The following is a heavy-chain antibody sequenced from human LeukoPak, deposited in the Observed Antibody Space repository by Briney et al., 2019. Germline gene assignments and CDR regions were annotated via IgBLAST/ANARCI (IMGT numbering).Heavy chain of an antibody. Sequence: SETLSLTCTVSGGSISSGGYYWSWIRQHPGKGLEWIGYIYYSGSTYYNPSLKSRVTISVDTSKNQFSLKLSSVTAADTAVYYCARDGRYYGSGSYYTPFDPWGQGTLVTVSS. V-gene: IGHV4-31*03. D-gene: IGHD3-10*01. CDR3: ARDGRYYGSGSYYTPFDP. J-gene: IGHJ5*02. CDR2: IYYSGST. CDR1: GGSISSGGYY.